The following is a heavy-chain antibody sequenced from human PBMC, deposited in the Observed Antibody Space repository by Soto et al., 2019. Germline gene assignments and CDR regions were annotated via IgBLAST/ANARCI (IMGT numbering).Heavy chain of an antibody. CDR3: AKEEGIVVVPADDAFDI. Sequence: GGSLRLSCAASGFTFDDYAMHWVRQAPGKGLEWVSGISWNSGSIGYADSVKGRFTISRDNAKNSLYLQMNSLRAEDTALYYCAKEEGIVVVPADDAFDIWGQGTMVTVSS. J-gene: IGHJ3*02. CDR1: GFTFDDYA. CDR2: ISWNSGSI. D-gene: IGHD2-2*01. V-gene: IGHV3-9*01.